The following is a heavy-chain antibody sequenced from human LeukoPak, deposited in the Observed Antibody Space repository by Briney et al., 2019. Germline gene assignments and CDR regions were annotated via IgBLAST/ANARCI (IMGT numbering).Heavy chain of an antibody. CDR3: ARDNNDFCSGYYTGIDY. J-gene: IGHJ4*02. V-gene: IGHV3-21*01. D-gene: IGHD3-3*01. Sequence: AGGSLRLSCAASGFTFSSYSMNWVRQAPGKGLEWVSSISSSSSYIYYADSVKGRFTISRDNAKNSLYLQMNSLRAEDTAVYYCARDNNDFCSGYYTGIDYWGQGTLVTVSS. CDR1: GFTFSSYS. CDR2: ISSSSSYI.